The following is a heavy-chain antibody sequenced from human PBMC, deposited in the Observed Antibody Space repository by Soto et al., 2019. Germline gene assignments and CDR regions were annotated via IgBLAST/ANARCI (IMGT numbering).Heavy chain of an antibody. Sequence: QVQLVQSGAEVMKPGASVKLSCQASGYTFTPYYIHWVRQAPGQGLEWLGIINPDTGTTSYAQTFQGRVTLTTDTSASTVYLELSGMAAEDTAVYYCASCPIYGGDSYFAYWGQGTLVTVSS. V-gene: IGHV1-46*01. J-gene: IGHJ4*02. CDR3: ASCPIYGGDSYFAY. CDR1: GYTFTPYY. CDR2: INPDTGTT. D-gene: IGHD2-21*01.